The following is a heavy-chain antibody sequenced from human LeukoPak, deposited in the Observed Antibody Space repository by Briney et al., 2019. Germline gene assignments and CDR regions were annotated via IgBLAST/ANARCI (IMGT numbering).Heavy chain of an antibody. CDR2: ISSSSSYI. Sequence: GGSLRLSCAASGFTFSSYSMNWVRQAPGKGLEWVSSISSSSSYIYYADSVKGRFTISRDNAKNSLYLQMNSLRAEDTAVYYCAKGSAVWGSYRSWPEYFQHWGQGTLVTVSS. CDR3: AKGSAVWGSYRSWPEYFQH. D-gene: IGHD3-16*02. CDR1: GFTFSSYS. V-gene: IGHV3-21*01. J-gene: IGHJ1*01.